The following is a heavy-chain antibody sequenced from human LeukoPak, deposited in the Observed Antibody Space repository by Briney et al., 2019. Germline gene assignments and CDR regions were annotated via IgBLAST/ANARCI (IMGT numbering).Heavy chain of an antibody. V-gene: IGHV4-39*01. Sequence: PGGSLRLSCAASGFTFSDYYMSWIRQPPGKGLEWIGSIYYSGSTYYNPSLKSRVTISVDTSKNQFSLKLSSVTAADTAVYYCARHRYYYDSSGYRWFDPWGQGTLVTVSS. CDR3: ARHRYYYDSSGYRWFDP. J-gene: IGHJ5*02. CDR2: IYYSGST. CDR1: GFTFSDYY. D-gene: IGHD3-22*01.